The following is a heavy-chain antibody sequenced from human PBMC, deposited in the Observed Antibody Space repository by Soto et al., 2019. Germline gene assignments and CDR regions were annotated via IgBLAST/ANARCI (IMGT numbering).Heavy chain of an antibody. V-gene: IGHV4-4*02. Sequence: SETLSHTCGDSGGSISSSNCWSGVRQPPGKGLEWIGEIYHSGSTNYNPSLKSRVTISVDKSKNQFSLKLSSVTAADTAVYYCARERPYLSRGFHYWGQGTLVTVSS. CDR1: GGSISSSNC. CDR2: IYHSGST. CDR3: ARERPYLSRGFHY. D-gene: IGHD2-21*01. J-gene: IGHJ4*02.